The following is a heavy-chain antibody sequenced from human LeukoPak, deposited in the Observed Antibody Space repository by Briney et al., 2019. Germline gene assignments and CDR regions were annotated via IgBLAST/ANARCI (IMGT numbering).Heavy chain of an antibody. CDR2: ISAYNGNT. CDR3: ARGLETAGNWFDP. J-gene: IGHJ5*02. CDR1: GYTFTTYG. V-gene: IGHV1-18*01. D-gene: IGHD5-24*01. Sequence: ASVKVSCKASGYTFTTYGISWVRQAPGQGLEWLGWISAYNGNTNYAQNLQGSVTMTTDTSTSTAYMELRSLRSDDTAVYYCARGLETAGNWFDPWGQGTLVTVSS.